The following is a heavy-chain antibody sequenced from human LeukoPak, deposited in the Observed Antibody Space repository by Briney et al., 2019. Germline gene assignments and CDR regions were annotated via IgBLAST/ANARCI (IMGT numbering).Heavy chain of an antibody. CDR1: GFTFDDYA. V-gene: IGHV3-43*02. CDR2: ISGDGGST. Sequence: GGSLRLSCAASGFTFDDYAMHWVRHAPGKGLEWVSLISGDGGSTYYADSVKGRFTISRDNSKNSLYLQMNSLRTEDTALYYCLSSNTFDPWGQGTLVTVSS. D-gene: IGHD6-13*01. CDR3: LSSNTFDP. J-gene: IGHJ5*02.